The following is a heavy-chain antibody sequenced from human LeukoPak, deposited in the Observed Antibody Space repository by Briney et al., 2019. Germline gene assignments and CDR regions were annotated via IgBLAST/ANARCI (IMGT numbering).Heavy chain of an antibody. D-gene: IGHD3-10*01. V-gene: IGHV3-21*01. CDR1: GFTFSSYS. CDR2: ISSSSSYI. CDR3: ARDRYYYGSGSYYNRGHFDY. J-gene: IGHJ4*02. Sequence: GGSLRLSCAASGFTFSSYSMNWVRQAPGKGLEWVSSISSSSSYIYYADSVKGRFTISRDNAKNSLYLQMNSLRAEDTAVYYCARDRYYYGSGSYYNRGHFDYWGQGTLVTVSS.